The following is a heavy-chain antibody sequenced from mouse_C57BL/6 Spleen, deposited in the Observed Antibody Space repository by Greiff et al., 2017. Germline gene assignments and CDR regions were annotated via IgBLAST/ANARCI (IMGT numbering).Heavy chain of an antibody. J-gene: IGHJ3*01. CDR1: GYTFTDYN. D-gene: IGHD2-5*01. CDR3: ARSGYSNPAWFAY. V-gene: IGHV1-18*01. Sequence: EVKLMESGPELVKPGASVKIPCKASGYTFTDYNMDWVKQSHGKSLEWIGDINPNNGGTIYNQKFKGKATLTVDKSSSTAYMELRSLTSEDTAVYYCARSGYSNPAWFAYWGQGTLVTVSA. CDR2: INPNNGGT.